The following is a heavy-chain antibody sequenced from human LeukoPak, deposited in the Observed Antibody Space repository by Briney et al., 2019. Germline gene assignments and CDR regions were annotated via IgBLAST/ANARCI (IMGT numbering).Heavy chain of an antibody. CDR2: IYYSGST. CDR3: ARSEPYYHILYEDY. V-gene: IGHV4-39*01. CDR1: GGSISSSSYY. D-gene: IGHD3-9*01. J-gene: IGHJ4*02. Sequence: PSETLSLTCTVSGGSISSSSYYWGWIRQPPGKGLEWIGSIYYSGSTYYNPSLKSRVTISVDTSKNQFSLKLSSVTAADTAVYYCARSEPYYHILYEDYWGQGTLVTVSS.